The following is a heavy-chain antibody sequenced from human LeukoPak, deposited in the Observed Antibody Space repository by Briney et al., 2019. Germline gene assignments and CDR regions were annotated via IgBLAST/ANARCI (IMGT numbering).Heavy chain of an antibody. J-gene: IGHJ4*02. CDR2: ISSSSSYI. CDR1: GFIFSSYA. D-gene: IGHD6-19*01. CDR3: ARDFTQWLVDPELDY. Sequence: PGGSLRLSCAASGFIFSSYAMSWVRQAPGKGLEWVSSISSSSSYIYYADSVKGRFTISRDNAKNSLYLQMNSLRAEDTAVYYCARDFTQWLVDPELDYWGQGTLVTVSS. V-gene: IGHV3-21*01.